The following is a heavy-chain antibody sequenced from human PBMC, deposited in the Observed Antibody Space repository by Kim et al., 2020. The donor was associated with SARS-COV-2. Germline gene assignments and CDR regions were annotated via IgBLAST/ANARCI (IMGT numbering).Heavy chain of an antibody. V-gene: IGHV3-33*05. Sequence: GGSLRLSCAASGFTFSSYGMHWVRQAPGKGLEWVAVISYDGSNKYYAGSVKGRFTISRDNSKNTLYLQMNSLRAEDTAVYYCARGGQWFGELSHFDYWGQGTLVTVSS. D-gene: IGHD3-10*01. CDR3: ARGGQWFGELSHFDY. CDR2: ISYDGSNK. J-gene: IGHJ4*02. CDR1: GFTFSSYG.